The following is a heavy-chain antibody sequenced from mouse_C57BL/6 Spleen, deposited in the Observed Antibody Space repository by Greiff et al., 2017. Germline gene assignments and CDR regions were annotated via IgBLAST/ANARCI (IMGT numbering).Heavy chain of an antibody. CDR2: IDPSASYT. Sequence: QVQLQQPGAELVKPWASVTLSCKVSGYTFTSYWMQWVKQRPGQGLEWIGEIDPSASYTNYNQKFKGKATLTVDTSASTAYMQLSILTSEDSAVYYCARRQLRLLFDYWGQGTTLTVSS. J-gene: IGHJ2*01. V-gene: IGHV1-50*01. CDR3: ARRQLRLLFDY. D-gene: IGHD3-2*02. CDR1: GYTFTSYW.